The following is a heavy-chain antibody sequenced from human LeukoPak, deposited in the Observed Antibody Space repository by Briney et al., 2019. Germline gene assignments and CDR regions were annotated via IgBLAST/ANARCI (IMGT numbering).Heavy chain of an antibody. Sequence: GGSLRLSCAASGFTFSSYAMSWVRKAPGKGLEWVSAISGSGGSTYYADSVKGRFTISRDNSKNTLYLQMNSLRAEDTAVYYCAKDNRGYSYGRFDYWGQGTLVTVSS. CDR3: AKDNRGYSYGRFDY. J-gene: IGHJ4*02. V-gene: IGHV3-23*01. CDR1: GFTFSSYA. D-gene: IGHD5-18*01. CDR2: ISGSGGST.